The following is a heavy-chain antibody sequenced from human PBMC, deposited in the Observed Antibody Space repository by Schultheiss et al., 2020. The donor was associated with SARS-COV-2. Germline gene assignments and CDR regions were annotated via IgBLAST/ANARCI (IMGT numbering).Heavy chain of an antibody. V-gene: IGHV3-72*01. CDR3: TTRFQH. J-gene: IGHJ1*01. Sequence: GGSLRLSCAASGFTFSSYAMSWVRQAPGKGLEWVGRTRNKANSYTTEYAASVKGRFTISRDDSKNSLYLQMNSLKTEDTAVYYCTTRFQHWGQGTLVTVSS. CDR1: GFTFSSYA. CDR2: TRNKANSYTT.